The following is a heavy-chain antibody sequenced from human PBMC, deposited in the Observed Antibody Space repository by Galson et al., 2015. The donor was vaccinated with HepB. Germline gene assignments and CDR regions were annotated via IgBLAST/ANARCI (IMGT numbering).Heavy chain of an antibody. V-gene: IGHV3-11*01. CDR1: GFTFSDYY. D-gene: IGHD2-15*01. CDR3: ARGLGGY. J-gene: IGHJ4*02. CDR2: ISHSGTTV. Sequence: SLRLSCAASGFTFSDYYMSWMRQAPGKGLEWLSYISHSGTTVYHADSLKGRFSISRDNAKNSLYLPMNSLRAEDTAVYYWARGLGGYWGQGTLVTVSS.